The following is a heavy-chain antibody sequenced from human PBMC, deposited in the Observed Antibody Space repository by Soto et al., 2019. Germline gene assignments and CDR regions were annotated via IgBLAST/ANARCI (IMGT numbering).Heavy chain of an antibody. CDR1: GFSLNSRGEG. CDR3: AHRRGVYHDNTGFSNFDK. Sequence: QITLKETGPTLVKPTQPLTLSCTFSGFSLNSRGEGVGWFRQPPRKAPEWVSLIFWDDEKRDTPFLESRLFINEDTSDNQAVLTMTNVDPAGKATYYWAHRRGVYHDNTGFSNFDKWGQGIRVSVSS. CDR2: IFWDDEK. D-gene: IGHD3-22*01. V-gene: IGHV2-5*02. J-gene: IGHJ4*02.